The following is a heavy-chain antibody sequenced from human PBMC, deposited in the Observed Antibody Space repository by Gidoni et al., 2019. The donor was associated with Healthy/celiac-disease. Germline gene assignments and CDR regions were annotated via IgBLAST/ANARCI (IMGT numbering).Heavy chain of an antibody. Sequence: QLQLQESGPGLAKPSETLSLTCTVSGGSISSSSYYWGWIRQPPGKGLEWIGSIYYSGSTYYNPSLKSRVTISVDTSKNQFSLKLSSVTAADTAVYYCARQYDSGGTAEYFQHWGQGTLVTVSS. CDR1: GGSISSSSYY. CDR3: ARQYDSGGTAEYFQH. J-gene: IGHJ1*01. D-gene: IGHD3-22*01. CDR2: IYYSGST. V-gene: IGHV4-39*01.